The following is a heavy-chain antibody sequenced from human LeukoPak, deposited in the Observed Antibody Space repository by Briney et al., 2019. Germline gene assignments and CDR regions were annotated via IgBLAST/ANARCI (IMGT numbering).Heavy chain of an antibody. CDR2: ISAYNGNT. D-gene: IGHD2-2*01. Sequence: ASVKVSCKASGYTFTSYGISWVRQAPGQGLEWMGWISAYNGNTNYAQKLQGRVTMTTDTSTSTAYMELRSLRSDDTAVYYCARVDGKYQLALNYYYYYMDVWGKGTTVTVSS. J-gene: IGHJ6*03. V-gene: IGHV1-18*01. CDR3: ARVDGKYQLALNYYYYYMDV. CDR1: GYTFTSYG.